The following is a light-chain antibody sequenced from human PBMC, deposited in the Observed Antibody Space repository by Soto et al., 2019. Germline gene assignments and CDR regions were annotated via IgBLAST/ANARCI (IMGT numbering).Light chain of an antibody. V-gene: IGKV1-39*01. Sequence: DIQMTQSPSSLSASVGDRATITCRASQSISSYLNWYQQKPGKAPKLLIYAASSLQSGVPSRFSGSGSGTDFTLTISSLQPEDFATYYCQQSYRTPVTFGQGTKVDIK. CDR2: AAS. J-gene: IGKJ1*01. CDR1: QSISSY. CDR3: QQSYRTPVT.